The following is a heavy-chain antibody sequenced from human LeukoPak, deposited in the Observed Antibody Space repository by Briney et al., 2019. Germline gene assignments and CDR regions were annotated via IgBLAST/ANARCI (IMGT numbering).Heavy chain of an antibody. V-gene: IGHV4-34*01. J-gene: IGHJ4*02. CDR1: GGSFSGYY. Sequence: PSEPLSLTCAVYGGSFSGYYWSWIRQPPGKGLEWIGEINHSGSTNYNPSLKSRVTISVDTSKNQFSLKLSSVTAADTAVYYCARGLVEAFDYWGQGTLVTVSS. CDR2: INHSGST. CDR3: ARGLVEAFDY.